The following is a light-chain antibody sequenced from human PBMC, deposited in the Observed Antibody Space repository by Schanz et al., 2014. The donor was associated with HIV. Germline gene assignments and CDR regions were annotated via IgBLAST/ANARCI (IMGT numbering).Light chain of an antibody. CDR3: SSYTSSSTYV. Sequence: QSALTQPASVSGSPGQSITISCTGTSSDGGGYNNPSWYQHHPGKAPKLMIYDVSNRPSGVSNRFSGSKSGNTASLTISGLQAEDEADYYCSSYTSSSTYVFGTGTKLTVL. J-gene: IGLJ1*01. CDR1: SSDGGGYNN. V-gene: IGLV2-14*03. CDR2: DVS.